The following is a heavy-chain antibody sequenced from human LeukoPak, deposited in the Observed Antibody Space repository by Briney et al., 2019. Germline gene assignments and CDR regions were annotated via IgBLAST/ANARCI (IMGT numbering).Heavy chain of an antibody. CDR3: ASLLFGSRSLVFDAFDV. CDR2: IIPIFGTA. Sequence: ASVKVSCKASGGTFSSYAISWVRQAPGQGLEWMGGIIPIFGTANYAQKFQGRITITMDESTSTGFMELSSLRSEDTAVYYCASLLFGSRSLVFDAFDVWGQGTMVTVS. CDR1: GGTFSSYA. V-gene: IGHV1-69*05. J-gene: IGHJ3*01. D-gene: IGHD6-6*01.